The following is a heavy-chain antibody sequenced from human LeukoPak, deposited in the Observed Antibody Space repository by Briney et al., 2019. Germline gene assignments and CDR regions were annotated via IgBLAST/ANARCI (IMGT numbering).Heavy chain of an antibody. CDR2: ISYDGSNK. D-gene: IGHD6-19*01. CDR1: GFTFSSYA. J-gene: IGHJ6*03. CDR3: ARAFKAVAGPESYYYYYYMDV. V-gene: IGHV3-30-3*01. Sequence: PGRSLRLSCAASGFTFSSYAMHWVRQAPGKGLEWVAVISYDGSNKYYADSVKGRFTISRDNSKNTLYLQMNSLRAEDTAVYYCARAFKAVAGPESYYYYYYMDVWGKGTTVTVSS.